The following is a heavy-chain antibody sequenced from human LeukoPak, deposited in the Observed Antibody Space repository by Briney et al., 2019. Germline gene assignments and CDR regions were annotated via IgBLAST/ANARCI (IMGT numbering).Heavy chain of an antibody. CDR2: ISSSGSTI. Sequence: GGSLRLSCAASGFTFSSYEMNWVRQAPGKGLEWVSYISSSGSTIYYADSVKGRFTISRDIAKKSLFLQMTSLRAEDTAVYYCAKDRGYSSSSGNAFDIWGQGTMVTVSS. V-gene: IGHV3-48*03. CDR3: AKDRGYSSSSGNAFDI. D-gene: IGHD6-6*01. J-gene: IGHJ3*02. CDR1: GFTFSSYE.